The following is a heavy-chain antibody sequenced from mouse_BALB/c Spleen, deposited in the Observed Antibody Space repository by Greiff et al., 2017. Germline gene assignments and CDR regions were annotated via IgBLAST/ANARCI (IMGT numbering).Heavy chain of an antibody. V-gene: IGHV14-4*02. J-gene: IGHJ1*01. Sequence: VQLQQSGAELVRSGASVKLSCTAPGFNIKDYYMHWVKQRPEQGLEWLGWIDPENGDTEYAPKFQGKATMTADTSSNTAYRQLSSLTSEDTAVYYGNLPSYGSWYFDVGGAGTTVTVSA. CDR1: GFNIKDYY. CDR2: IDPENGDT. D-gene: IGHD1-2*01. CDR3: NLPSYGSWYFDV.